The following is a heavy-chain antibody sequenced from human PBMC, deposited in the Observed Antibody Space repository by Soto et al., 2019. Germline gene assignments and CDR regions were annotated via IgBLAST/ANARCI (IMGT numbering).Heavy chain of an antibody. V-gene: IGHV1-3*01. J-gene: IGHJ6*02. CDR1: GYTFTTYA. D-gene: IGHD3-22*01. CDR3: ARGKGMEQNSYYQAMDG. CDR2: INAGNGNT. Sequence: ASVKVSCKASGYTFTTYAMHWVRQAPGQGLEWMAWINAGNGNTRYSPKFQGRVTISRDTSASTAYMELRSLRSEDTAVYYCARGKGMEQNSYYQAMDGWGQGTTVTVSS.